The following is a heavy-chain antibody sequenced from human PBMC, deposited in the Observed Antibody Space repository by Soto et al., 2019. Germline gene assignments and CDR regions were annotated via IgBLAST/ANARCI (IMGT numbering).Heavy chain of an antibody. CDR1: GFTFGTYG. J-gene: IGHJ4*02. V-gene: IGHV3-23*01. CDR3: AKDRDPNSGYPIFYY. CDR2: IRNGGGDT. D-gene: IGHD3-22*01. Sequence: PGGSLILSCAASGFTFGTYGMSWVRQAPGRGLEWVSGIRNGGGDTYYAESVKGRFTISRDSSRNTLYLQMTSLRREDTALYYCAKDRDPNSGYPIFYYWGQGTPVTVPQ.